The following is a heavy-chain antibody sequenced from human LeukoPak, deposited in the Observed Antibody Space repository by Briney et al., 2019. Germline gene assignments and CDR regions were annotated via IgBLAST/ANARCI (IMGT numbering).Heavy chain of an antibody. D-gene: IGHD2-2*01. CDR3: ATSTGPVVPAAIDY. V-gene: IGHV4-34*01. CDR2: LYHAGRT. CDR1: GGSFSGYY. Sequence: SETLSLTCAVYGGSFSGYYWSWIRQPPGKGLEWIGCLYHAGRTYYDPSLNSRVTISVDTSKNQFSLKMTSVTAADTAVYYCATSTGPVVPAAIDYWGQGTLVTVSS. J-gene: IGHJ4*02.